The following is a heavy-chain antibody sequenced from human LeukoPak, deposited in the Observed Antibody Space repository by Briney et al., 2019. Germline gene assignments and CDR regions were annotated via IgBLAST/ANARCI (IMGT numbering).Heavy chain of an antibody. D-gene: IGHD6-19*01. CDR1: GDSISSYY. V-gene: IGHV4-4*07. Sequence: SETLSLTCTVSGDSISSYYWSWIRQPAGKGLEWIGRIYTSGSSNYNPSLKSRVTMSVDTSKIQFSLKLSPVTAADTAVYYCARDRYSSGSNRYFVLWGPGTLVTVSS. CDR2: IYTSGSS. J-gene: IGHJ4*02. CDR3: ARDRYSSGSNRYFVL.